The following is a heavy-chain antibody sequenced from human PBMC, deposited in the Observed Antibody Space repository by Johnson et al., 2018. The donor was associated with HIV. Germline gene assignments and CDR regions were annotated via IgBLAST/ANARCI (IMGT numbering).Heavy chain of an antibody. J-gene: IGHJ3*02. D-gene: IGHD2-8*01. V-gene: IGHV3-NL1*01. CDR2: IFSGDST. CDR1: VFIFNDYV. Sequence: QVQLVESGGGVVQPGGSLRLSWAASVFIFNDYVMNWVRQAPGTGLQWVSIIFSGDSTYYADSVKGRFSITRDNSINTLYLQMNSLRAEDTAVYYCAKNGARGDAFDIWGQGTMVTVSS. CDR3: AKNGARGDAFDI.